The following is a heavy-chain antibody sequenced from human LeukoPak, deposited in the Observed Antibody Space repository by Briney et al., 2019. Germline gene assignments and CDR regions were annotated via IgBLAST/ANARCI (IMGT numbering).Heavy chain of an antibody. CDR3: AKDPELGIDY. CDR1: GFTFSSYV. Sequence: GGSLRLSCAASGFTFSSYVMSWVRQAPGKGLEWVSDISGSGGRTYYADSVKGRFTISRDNSKNTLYPQMNSLRAEDTAVYYCAKDPELGIDYWGQGTLVTVSS. D-gene: IGHD6-6*01. V-gene: IGHV3-23*01. J-gene: IGHJ4*02. CDR2: ISGSGGRT.